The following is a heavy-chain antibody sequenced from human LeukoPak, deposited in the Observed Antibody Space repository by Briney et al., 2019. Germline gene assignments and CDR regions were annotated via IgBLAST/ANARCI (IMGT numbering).Heavy chain of an antibody. J-gene: IGHJ4*02. V-gene: IGHV4-34*01. D-gene: IGHD5-18*01. CDR1: GGSFSGYY. Sequence: KPSETLSLTCAVYGGSFSGYYWSWIRQPPGKGLEWIGEINHSGSTNYNPSLKSRVTISVDTSKNQFSLKLSSVTAADTAVYYCARVASDTAMVRDYWGQGTLVTVSS. CDR2: INHSGST. CDR3: ARVASDTAMVRDY.